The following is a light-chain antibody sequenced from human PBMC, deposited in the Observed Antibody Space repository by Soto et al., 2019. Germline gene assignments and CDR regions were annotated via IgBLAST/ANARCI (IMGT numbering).Light chain of an antibody. J-gene: IGKJ3*01. Sequence: DIQMTQSPSSLSASVGDRVTITCRASQSISGYLNWYQQKPGKAPKVLIYAASSLQSGVPSRFSGSGSGTDFTLTISSLQPEDFATYYCKQSYSTPFTFGPGPKWISN. CDR3: KQSYSTPFT. V-gene: IGKV1-39*01. CDR1: QSISGY. CDR2: AAS.